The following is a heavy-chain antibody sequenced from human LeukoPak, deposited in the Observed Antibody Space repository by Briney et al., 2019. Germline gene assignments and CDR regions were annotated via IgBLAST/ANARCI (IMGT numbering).Heavy chain of an antibody. CDR1: GDSIRTYY. V-gene: IGHV4-59*12. CDR3: ARGPADYNKLKPGDRDGYNYKSKRTPFDY. D-gene: IGHD5-24*01. J-gene: IGHJ4*02. Sequence: SETLSLTCTVSGDSIRTYYWSWIRQPPGKGLEWIGYIYYSETANYNPSLKSRVTISVDTSKNQFSLKLTSVTAADTAVYYCARGPADYNKLKPGDRDGYNYKSKRTPFDYWGQGTLVSVSS. CDR2: IYYSETA.